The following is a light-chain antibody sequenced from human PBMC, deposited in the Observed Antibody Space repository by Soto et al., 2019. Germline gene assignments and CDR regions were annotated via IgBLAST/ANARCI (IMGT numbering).Light chain of an antibody. CDR3: QQRSNWPLT. J-gene: IGKJ4*01. V-gene: IGKV3-11*01. Sequence: EIVLTQSPATLHLSPGERATLSCRAGQRVSSYLAWYQQKPGQAPRLLIYDASNRATGIPARFSGSGSGTDFTLTISSLEPEDFAVYYCQQRSNWPLTFGGGTKVEIK. CDR1: QRVSSY. CDR2: DAS.